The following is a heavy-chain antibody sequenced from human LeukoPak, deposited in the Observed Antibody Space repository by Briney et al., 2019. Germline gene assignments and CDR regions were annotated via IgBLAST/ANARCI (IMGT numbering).Heavy chain of an antibody. Sequence: SSETLSLTCTVSGGSISSYYWSWIRQPPGKGLEWIGYIYYSGSTNYNPSLKSRVTISVDTSKNQFSLKLSSVTAADTAVYYCARGEDYDFWSGYYPKWFDPWGQGTLVTVSS. D-gene: IGHD3-3*01. CDR3: ARGEDYDFWSGYYPKWFDP. CDR1: GGSISSYY. J-gene: IGHJ5*02. V-gene: IGHV4-59*01. CDR2: IYYSGST.